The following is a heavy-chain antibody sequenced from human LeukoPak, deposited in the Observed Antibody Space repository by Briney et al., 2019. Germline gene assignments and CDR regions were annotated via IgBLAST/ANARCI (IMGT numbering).Heavy chain of an antibody. D-gene: IGHD6-19*01. CDR1: GFTFDDYA. Sequence: GGSLRLSCAASGFTFDDYAMHWVRQAPGKGLEWVSGISWNSGSIGYADSVKGRFTISRDNAKNSLYLQMNSLRAEDTALYYCAKDVGIAVAWEAFDIWGQGTMVTASS. CDR3: AKDVGIAVAWEAFDI. J-gene: IGHJ3*02. CDR2: ISWNSGSI. V-gene: IGHV3-9*01.